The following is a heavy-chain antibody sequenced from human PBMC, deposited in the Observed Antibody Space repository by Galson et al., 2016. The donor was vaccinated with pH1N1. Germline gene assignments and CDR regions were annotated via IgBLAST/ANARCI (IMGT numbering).Heavy chain of an antibody. D-gene: IGHD1-14*01. CDR2: ISGSGSGT. CDR3: AKAGSGQLRMAFHL. J-gene: IGHJ3*01. Sequence: SLRLSCAASGFTFTSYAMTWVRLAPGKGLEGVSSISGSGSGTFSADSVKGRFTISRVNSKNTLYLQMNNLRVYDTAVYYCAKAGSGQLRMAFHLWGQGTTVIVSS. CDR1: GFTFTSYA. V-gene: IGHV3-23*01.